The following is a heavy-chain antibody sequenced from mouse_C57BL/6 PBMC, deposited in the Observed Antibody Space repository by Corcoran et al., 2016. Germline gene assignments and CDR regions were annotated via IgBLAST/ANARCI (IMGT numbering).Heavy chain of an antibody. Sequence: EVQLQQSGPVLVKPGASVKMSCKASGYTFTDYYMNWVKQSHGKSLEWIGVINPYNGGTSYNQKFKGKATLTVDKSSSTAYMELNSLTSEDSAVYYCARFYDGYYPYAMDYWGQGTSVTVSS. V-gene: IGHV1-19*01. J-gene: IGHJ4*01. CDR2: INPYNGGT. CDR1: GYTFTDYY. D-gene: IGHD2-3*01. CDR3: ARFYDGYYPYAMDY.